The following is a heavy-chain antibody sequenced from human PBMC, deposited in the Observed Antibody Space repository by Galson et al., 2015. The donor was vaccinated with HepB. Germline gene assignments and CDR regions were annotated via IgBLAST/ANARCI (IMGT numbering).Heavy chain of an antibody. CDR3: ARSITTSGGGRYYYYGMDV. D-gene: IGHD3-16*01. CDR2: IIPIFGIA. CDR1: GGTFSSYA. Sequence: SCKASGGTFSSYAISWVRQAPGQGLEWMRGIIPIFGIANYAQKFQGRVTITADKSTSTAYMELSSLRSEDTAVYYCARSITTSGGGRYYYYGMDVWGQGTTVTVSS. J-gene: IGHJ6*02. V-gene: IGHV1-69*17.